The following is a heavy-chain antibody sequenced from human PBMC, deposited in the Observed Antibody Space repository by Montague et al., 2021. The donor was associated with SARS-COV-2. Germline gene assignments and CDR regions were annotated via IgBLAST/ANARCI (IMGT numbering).Heavy chain of an antibody. CDR3: DCSSEEEYYFDY. CDR2: IYYRRST. Sequence: SETLSLTCTVSGGSISSSSYYWGWIRQPPGKGLEGIGSIYYRRSTYYNPSLKSRVTMAVYTSKNHFSLKPSSVTAAGTAVYYCDCSSEEEYYFDYWGQGTLVTVSS. CDR1: GGSISSSSYY. J-gene: IGHJ4*02. D-gene: IGHD2-2*01. V-gene: IGHV4-39*02.